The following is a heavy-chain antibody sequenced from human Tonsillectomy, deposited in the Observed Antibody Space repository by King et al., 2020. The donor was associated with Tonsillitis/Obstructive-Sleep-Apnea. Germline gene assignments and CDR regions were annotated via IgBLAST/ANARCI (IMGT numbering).Heavy chain of an antibody. Sequence: HVQLVESGAEVKKPGSSVKVSCTASGGTFSSYAISWVRQAPGQGLEWMGGIIPIFGTANYAQKFQGRVTITADESTSTAYMELSSLRSEDTAVYYCARNPFGVGLAYYYMDVWGKGTTVTVSS. J-gene: IGHJ6*03. CDR2: IIPIFGTA. CDR1: GGTFSSYA. V-gene: IGHV1-69*01. D-gene: IGHD3-3*01. CDR3: ARNPFGVGLAYYYMDV.